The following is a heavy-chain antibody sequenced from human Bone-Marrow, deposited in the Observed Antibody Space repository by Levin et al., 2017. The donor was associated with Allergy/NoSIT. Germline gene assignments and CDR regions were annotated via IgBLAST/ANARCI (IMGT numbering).Heavy chain of an antibody. CDR1: GFMFNVYG. J-gene: IGHJ3*02. CDR3: VRVRGEDDAFEI. Sequence: GGSLRLSCAASGFMFNVYGMHWVRQAPGKGLEWVAVIWDDGTNENYADSVKGRFTISRDNSMNTVFLQMNSLRAEDTAVYFWVRVRGEDDAFEIWGQGTLVTVSS. V-gene: IGHV3-33*01. CDR2: IWDDGTNE.